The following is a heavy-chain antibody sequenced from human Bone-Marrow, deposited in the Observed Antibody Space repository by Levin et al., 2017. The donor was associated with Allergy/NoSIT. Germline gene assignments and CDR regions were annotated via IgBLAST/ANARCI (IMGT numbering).Heavy chain of an antibody. CDR3: ARDPDTSMGWLD. CDR1: RDIFTSYG. V-gene: IGHV1-69*04. J-gene: IGHJ4*02. D-gene: IGHD5-18*01. CDR2: IIPFLDIT. Sequence: ASVKVSCKASRDIFTSYGISWLRQAPGQGPEWMGRIIPFLDITDYAQKFQDRVTIMADKVTSTAYMEVSSLRPDDTAVYFCARDPDTSMGWLDWGQGTPVTVSS.